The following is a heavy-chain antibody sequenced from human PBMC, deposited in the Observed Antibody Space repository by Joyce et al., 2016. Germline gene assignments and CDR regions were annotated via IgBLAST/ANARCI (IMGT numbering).Heavy chain of an antibody. CDR1: GYKFTAYW. V-gene: IGHV5-10-1*03. D-gene: IGHD3-3*01. CDR2: IDPNEAET. J-gene: IGHJ6*02. Sequence: EVQLVQSGAEVKKPGESLRISCKGSGYKFTAYWITWVRQMPGKGLEWMGRIDPNEAETTYSPSRQGHVSIAADKSASTAYRQWSRLKASDTAIYYCATERGYYGMEVWGQGTTVAVSS. CDR3: ATERGYYGMEV.